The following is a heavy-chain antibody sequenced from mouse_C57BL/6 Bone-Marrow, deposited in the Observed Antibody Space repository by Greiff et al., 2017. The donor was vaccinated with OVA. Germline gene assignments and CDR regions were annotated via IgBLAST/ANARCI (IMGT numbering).Heavy chain of an antibody. J-gene: IGHJ4*01. CDR1: GYSFTGYF. CDR3: ASYYDYDVGGYAMDY. CDR2: INPYNGDT. Sequence: EVQLQQSGPELVKPGDSVKISCKASGYSFTGYFMNWVMQSHGKSLEWIGRINPYNGDTFYNQKFKGKATLPVDKSSSTAHMELRSLTSEVSAVYYCASYYDYDVGGYAMDYWGQGTSVTVSS. D-gene: IGHD2-4*01. V-gene: IGHV1-20*01.